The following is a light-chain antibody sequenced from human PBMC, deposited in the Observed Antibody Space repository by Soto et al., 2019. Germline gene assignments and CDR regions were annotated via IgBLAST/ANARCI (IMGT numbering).Light chain of an antibody. Sequence: IQLTQSPSSLSASVGDRVTITCRASQDISSFLAWYQQKPGEAPKLLIYAATSLQSGVPSRFSGSGSGTEFTLTLSSLQPEDFATYYCQQLALYPSTFGGGTKVDIK. CDR3: QQLALYPST. CDR2: AAT. CDR1: QDISSF. J-gene: IGKJ4*01. V-gene: IGKV1-9*01.